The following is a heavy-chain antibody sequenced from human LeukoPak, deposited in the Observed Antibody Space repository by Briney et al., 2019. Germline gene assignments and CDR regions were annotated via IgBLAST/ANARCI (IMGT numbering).Heavy chain of an antibody. V-gene: IGHV1-18*01. CDR3: ARGCSSTSCPPYYGMDV. Sequence: ASVKVSCKASGYTFTSYGISWVRQAPGQGLEWMGWIIAYNSKTNYAQKLQGRVTMTTDTSTSTAYMELRSLRSDDTAVYYCARGCSSTSCPPYYGMDVWGQGTTVTVSS. CDR1: GYTFTSYG. J-gene: IGHJ6*02. CDR2: IIAYNSKT. D-gene: IGHD2-2*01.